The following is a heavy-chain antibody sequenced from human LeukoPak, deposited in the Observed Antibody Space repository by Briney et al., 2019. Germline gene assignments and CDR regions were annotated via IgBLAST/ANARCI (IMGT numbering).Heavy chain of an antibody. Sequence: ASVKVSCKASGYTFTGYYMHWVRQAPGQGLEWMGWINPNSGGTNYAQKFQGRVTMTRDTSISTAYMELSRLRSDDTAVYYCARPMTTNNNWLDPWGQGTLVTVSS. J-gene: IGHJ5*02. CDR3: ARPMTTNNNWLDP. CDR1: GYTFTGYY. CDR2: INPNSGGT. V-gene: IGHV1-2*02. D-gene: IGHD4-11*01.